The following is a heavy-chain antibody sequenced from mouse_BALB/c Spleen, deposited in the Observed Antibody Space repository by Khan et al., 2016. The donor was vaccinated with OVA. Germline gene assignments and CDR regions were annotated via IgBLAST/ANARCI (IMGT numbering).Heavy chain of an antibody. V-gene: IGHV1-77*01. CDR3: ARRHYFGYSFGY. CDR1: GYTFTDYY. CDR2: ISPESGDT. J-gene: IGHJ3*01. Sequence: QVQLQQPGAELARPGASVKLSCKASGYTFTDYYINWVKQRTGQGLEWIGEISPESGDTSYNEKFKGKATLTADKSSSTAYMQLSSLTTEASAVYFCARRHYFGYSFGYWGQWTLVTVSA. D-gene: IGHD1-2*01.